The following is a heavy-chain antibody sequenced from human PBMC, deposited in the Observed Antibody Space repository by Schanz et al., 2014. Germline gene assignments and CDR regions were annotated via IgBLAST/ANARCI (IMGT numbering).Heavy chain of an antibody. D-gene: IGHD3-10*02. CDR2: VHPGGST. Sequence: EVQLVESGGGLFQPGGSLRLSCAVSGFIVRSNYMTWVRQAPGKGLEWVSFVHPGGSTYYPDSVKGRFTISRDSSKNTLYLQMNSLRPEDTAIYYCAKNQYDDVDLSSFYFDFWGQGTLVTVSS. J-gene: IGHJ4*02. CDR3: AKNQYDDVDLSSFYFDF. CDR1: GFIVRSNY. V-gene: IGHV3-53*01.